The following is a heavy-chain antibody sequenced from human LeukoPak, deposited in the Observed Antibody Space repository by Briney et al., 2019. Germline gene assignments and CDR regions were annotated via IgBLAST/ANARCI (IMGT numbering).Heavy chain of an antibody. V-gene: IGHV3-15*05. J-gene: IGHJ4*02. CDR2: IKSRADGGTT. D-gene: IGHD5-12*01. CDR3: TTYSGYPFFDY. CDR1: GFTFGNAW. Sequence: NSGGSLRLSCVGSGFTFGNAWMSWVRQAPGKGLEWVGRIKSRADGGTTDYAAPVRGRFTISRDDSKDMMSLQMNSLKTEDTGVYYCTTYSGYPFFDYWGQGTLVTVSS.